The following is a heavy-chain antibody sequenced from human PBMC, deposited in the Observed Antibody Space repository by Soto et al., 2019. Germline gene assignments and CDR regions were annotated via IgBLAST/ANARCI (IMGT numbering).Heavy chain of an antibody. CDR2: IYYSGST. V-gene: IGHV4-39*01. D-gene: IGHD3-3*02. CDR3: AGTVEVHFWSGLSGYGMDG. CDR1: GGSISSSSYY. J-gene: IGHJ6*02. Sequence: SETLSLTCTVSGGSISSSSYYWGWIRQPPGKGLEWIGSIYYSGSTYYNPSLKSRVTISVDTSKNQFSLKLSSVTAADTAVYYCAGTVEVHFWSGLSGYGMDGCGQGATVTVSS.